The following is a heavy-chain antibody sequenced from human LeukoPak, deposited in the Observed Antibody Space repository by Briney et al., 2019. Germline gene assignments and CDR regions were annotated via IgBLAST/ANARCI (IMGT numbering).Heavy chain of an antibody. V-gene: IGHV5-51*01. D-gene: IGHD3-10*01. CDR1: GYSFTDYW. J-gene: IGHJ3*02. CDR2: IYPDDSDI. CDR3: ARHGRGSRSPNAFDI. Sequence: GDSLKISCQGSGYSFTDYWIGWVRQMPGEGLQWMGIIYPDDSDIRYSPSFQGQVTISADKSIITAYLQWSSLKASDTAMYYCARHGRGSRSPNAFDIWGQGTMVSVSS.